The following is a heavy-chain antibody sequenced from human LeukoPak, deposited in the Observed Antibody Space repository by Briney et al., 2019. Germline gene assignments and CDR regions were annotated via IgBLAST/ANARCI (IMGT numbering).Heavy chain of an antibody. D-gene: IGHD7-27*01. V-gene: IGHV4-4*07. Sequence: PSETLSLTCTVSGGSITNYYWGWIRQPAGKGLEWIGRIYTSGGTNYNPSLKSRVTMSVNTSKNQFSLKLSSVTAADTAVYYCARESSTLLGTSFDYWGRGTLVTVSS. CDR3: ARESSTLLGTSFDY. J-gene: IGHJ4*02. CDR1: GGSITNYY. CDR2: IYTSGGT.